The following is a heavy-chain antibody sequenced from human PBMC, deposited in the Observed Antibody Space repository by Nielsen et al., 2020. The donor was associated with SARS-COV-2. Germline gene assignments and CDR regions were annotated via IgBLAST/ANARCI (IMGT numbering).Heavy chain of an antibody. Sequence: GESLKISCAASGFTFSRFALHWVRQAPDKGLEWVAIISYDGSTKYHPDSVEGRFTISRDNSKNTLYLQMNSLRHEDTAVYYCARETGDHTASWFDYWGQGTLVTVSS. V-gene: IGHV3-30-3*01. CDR1: GFTFSRFA. D-gene: IGHD7-27*01. CDR2: ISYDGSTK. CDR3: ARETGDHTASWFDY. J-gene: IGHJ5*01.